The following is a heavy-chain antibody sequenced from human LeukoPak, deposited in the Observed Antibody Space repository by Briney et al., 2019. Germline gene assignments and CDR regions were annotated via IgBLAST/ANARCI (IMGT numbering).Heavy chain of an antibody. J-gene: IGHJ4*02. D-gene: IGHD6-13*01. CDR2: ISAYDGNT. CDR3: AARRSSWYPFDY. Sequence: ASVKVSCKASGYTFTSYGISWVRQAPGQGLEWMGWISAYDGNTNYAQKLQGRVTMTTDTSTSTAYMELRSLRSDDTAVYYCAARRSSWYPFDYWGQGTLVTVSS. V-gene: IGHV1-18*01. CDR1: GYTFTSYG.